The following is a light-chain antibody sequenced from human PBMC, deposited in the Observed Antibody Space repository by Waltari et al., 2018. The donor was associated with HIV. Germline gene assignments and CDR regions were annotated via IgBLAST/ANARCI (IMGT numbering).Light chain of an antibody. CDR1: QDIKKW. J-gene: IGKJ4*01. V-gene: IGKV1-5*03. CDR3: QQYNSYPLI. Sequence: DLQMTQSPPTLSSSVGARVTITCRARQDIKKWVAWYQKKPGKAPKRLIYQVSLLDNGVSPRFSGDGSGTEFTLTITNLHPDDVATYFCQQYNSYPLIFGGGTKVQ. CDR2: QVS.